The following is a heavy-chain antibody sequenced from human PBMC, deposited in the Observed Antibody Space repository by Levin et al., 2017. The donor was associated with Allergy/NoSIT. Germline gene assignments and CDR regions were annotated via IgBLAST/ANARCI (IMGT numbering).Heavy chain of an antibody. CDR1: GSTFTSYD. D-gene: IGHD5-18*01. CDR2: MNPNSGNT. V-gene: IGHV1-8*01. J-gene: IGHJ4*02. Sequence: GESLKISCKASGSTFTSYDINWVRQASGRGLEWMGRMNPNSGNTGYAQKFQGRVTMTRNTSISTAYMELSSLRSEDTAVYYCARADTAMVTAGDYWGQGTLVTVSS. CDR3: ARADTAMVTAGDY.